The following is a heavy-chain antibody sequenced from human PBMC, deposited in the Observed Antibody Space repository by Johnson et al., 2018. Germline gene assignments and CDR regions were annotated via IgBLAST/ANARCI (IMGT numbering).Heavy chain of an antibody. CDR3: ARPLGYSYGTSYYYYGMDV. V-gene: IGHV1-69*01. Sequence: QVQLVQSGAEVKKPGSSVKVSCKASGGTFSSYAISWVRQAPGQGLEWMGGIIPLFGTANYAQKFQGRVTITADESTSTAYIELSSLRSEDTAVYYCARPLGYSYGTSYYYYGMDVWGQGTTVTVSS. CDR2: IIPLFGTA. D-gene: IGHD5-18*01. J-gene: IGHJ6*02. CDR1: GGTFSSYA.